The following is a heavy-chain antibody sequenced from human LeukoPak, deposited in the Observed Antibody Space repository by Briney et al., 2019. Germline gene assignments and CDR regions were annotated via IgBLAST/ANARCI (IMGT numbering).Heavy chain of an antibody. J-gene: IGHJ6*03. V-gene: IGHV1-46*01. CDR1: GYTFTGYY. D-gene: IGHD3-16*01. Sequence: ASVKVSCKASGYTFTGYYMHWVRQAPGQGLEWMGIISPSGGSTSYAQKFQGRVTMTRDTSTSTVYMELSSLRSEDTAVYYCARALGYYYMDVWGKGTTVTVSS. CDR2: ISPSGGST. CDR3: ARALGYYYMDV.